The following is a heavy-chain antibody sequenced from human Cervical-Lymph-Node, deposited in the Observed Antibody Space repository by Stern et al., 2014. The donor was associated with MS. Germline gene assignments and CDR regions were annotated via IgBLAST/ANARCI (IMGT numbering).Heavy chain of an antibody. CDR3: TRGGYYFYYGMDV. Sequence: QVQLQESGPGLVKPSETLSLTCSVSGGSLSDHYWNWIRQPAGKGLEWIGRISFRGNPNFTLSLDSRVTMSVDTSKNQFSLNLNSVTAADTAVYYCTRGGYYFYYGMDVWGQGTTVSVSS. CDR1: GGSLSDHY. CDR2: ISFRGNP. J-gene: IGHJ6*02. V-gene: IGHV4-4*07.